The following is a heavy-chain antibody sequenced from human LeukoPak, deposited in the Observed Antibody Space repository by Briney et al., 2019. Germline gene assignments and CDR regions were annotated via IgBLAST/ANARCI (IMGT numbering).Heavy chain of an antibody. CDR2: IYYSGST. CDR1: GGSISSYY. V-gene: IGHV4-59*01. CDR3: ARAGFYSSSWYFQH. J-gene: IGHJ1*01. D-gene: IGHD6-13*01. Sequence: SETLSLTCTVSGGSISSYYWSWIRQPPGKGLEWIGYIYYSGSTNYNPSLKSRVTISVDTSKNQFSLKLSSVTAADTAVYYCARAGFYSSSWYFQHWGQGTLVTVSS.